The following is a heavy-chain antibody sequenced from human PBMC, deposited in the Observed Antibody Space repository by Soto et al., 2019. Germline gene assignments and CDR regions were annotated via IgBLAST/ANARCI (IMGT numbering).Heavy chain of an antibody. J-gene: IGHJ6*02. CDR1: GYTFTGYY. V-gene: IGHV1-2*02. Sequence: ASGKVSCKASGYTFTGYYVHWVREAPGQGLEWMGWINPETGATSYAQKFQGRVTLSRDTSINTAYPELSSLRFDEAAVYFCAKERYPVISDGMDVWGQGTTVTVSS. CDR3: AKERYPVISDGMDV. CDR2: INPETGAT. D-gene: IGHD2-21*01.